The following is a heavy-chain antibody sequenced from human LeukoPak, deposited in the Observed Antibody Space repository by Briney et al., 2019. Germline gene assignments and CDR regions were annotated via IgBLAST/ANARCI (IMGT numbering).Heavy chain of an antibody. CDR2: ISGSGGST. J-gene: IGHJ6*04. V-gene: IGHV3-23*01. Sequence: PGGSLRLSCAASAFTFSSYAMSWVRQAPGKGLEWVSAISGSGGSTFYADAVKGRFTISRDNAKNSLYLQMNSLRAEDTAVYYCAELGITMIGGVWGKGTTVTISS. CDR1: AFTFSSYA. CDR3: AELGITMIGGV. D-gene: IGHD3-10*02.